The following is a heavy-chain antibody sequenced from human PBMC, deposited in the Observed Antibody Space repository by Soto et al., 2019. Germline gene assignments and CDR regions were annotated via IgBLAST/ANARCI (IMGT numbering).Heavy chain of an antibody. CDR3: AHRVLRTVFGLVTTNAIYFDF. D-gene: IGHD3-3*01. CDR2: IYWDDDK. Sequence: QITLNESGPTVVRPTETLTLTCTFSGFSLSTSGVGVGWIRQSPGKAPEWLALIYWDDDKRYSESLKSRLTITTDTSKNQVVLTMANLEPADTATYYCAHRVLRTVFGLVTTNAIYFDFWGPGTPVAVSS. J-gene: IGHJ4*02. V-gene: IGHV2-5*02. CDR1: GFSLSTSGVG.